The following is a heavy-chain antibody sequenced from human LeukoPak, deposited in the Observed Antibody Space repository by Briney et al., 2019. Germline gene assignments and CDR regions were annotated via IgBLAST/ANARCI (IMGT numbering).Heavy chain of an antibody. D-gene: IGHD4-11*01. Sequence: GGSLRLSCAASGFTFSSYEMNWVRQAPGKGLEWVSYISSSGSTIYYADSGKGRFTISRDNAKNSLYLQMNSLRAEDTAVYYCARDHYSNHYFDYWGQGTLVTVSS. J-gene: IGHJ4*02. CDR3: ARDHYSNHYFDY. CDR1: GFTFSSYE. CDR2: ISSSGSTI. V-gene: IGHV3-48*03.